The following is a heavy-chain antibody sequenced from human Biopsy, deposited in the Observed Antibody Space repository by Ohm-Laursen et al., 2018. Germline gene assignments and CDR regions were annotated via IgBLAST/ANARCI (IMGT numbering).Heavy chain of an antibody. Sequence: SVKVSCKASGYSFTSYYMHWVRQAPGQGLEWMGMINPSGSTTSYPQIFQGRVTMTRDTSKSTVYMELSSLRSADTAVYFFARNTGWYGDLYYFDYWGQGTLVTVSS. D-gene: IGHD6-19*01. CDR3: ARNTGWYGDLYYFDY. V-gene: IGHV1-46*01. CDR2: INPSGSTT. J-gene: IGHJ4*02. CDR1: GYSFTSYY.